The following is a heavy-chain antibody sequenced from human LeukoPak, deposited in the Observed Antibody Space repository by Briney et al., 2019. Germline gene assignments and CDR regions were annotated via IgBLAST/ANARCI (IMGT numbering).Heavy chain of an antibody. Sequence: GGSLRLSCAASGFTFNSYSMLWVRQAPGKGLEWVSSISTDSGHIFYVDSVKGRFTTSRDNAQNSLYLQMDSLRAEDTAMYYCARGSVRGIISFWGRGTRVTVSS. CDR1: GFTFNSYS. CDR2: ISTDSGHI. V-gene: IGHV3-21*01. CDR3: ARGSVRGIISF. J-gene: IGHJ4*02. D-gene: IGHD3-10*02.